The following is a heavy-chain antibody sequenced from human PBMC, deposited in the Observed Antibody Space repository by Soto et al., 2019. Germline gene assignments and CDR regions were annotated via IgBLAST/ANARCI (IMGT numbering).Heavy chain of an antibody. CDR2: ISSSGSII. J-gene: IGHJ4*02. D-gene: IGHD3-22*01. V-gene: IGHV3-48*03. CDR1: GFTFSTYE. Sequence: GGSLRLSCAASGFTFSTYEMNWVRQAPGKGLEWISYISSSGSIIFYAESVEGRFTISRDNAKKSLYLQMNSLRAEDTAVYYCARDLYDSSGYCPFDYWGQGTLVTVSS. CDR3: ARDLYDSSGYCPFDY.